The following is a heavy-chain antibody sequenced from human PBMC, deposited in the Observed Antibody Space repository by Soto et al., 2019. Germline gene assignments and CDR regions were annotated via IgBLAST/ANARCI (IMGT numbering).Heavy chain of an antibody. Sequence: GGSLRLSCAASGFTFSSYAMSWVRQAPGKGLEWVSAISGSGGSTYYADYVKGRFTISRDNSKNTLYLQMNSLRAEETAVYYCAKGRDYGDYWPRFDYWGQGTLVTVSS. J-gene: IGHJ4*02. CDR2: ISGSGGST. CDR3: AKGRDYGDYWPRFDY. V-gene: IGHV3-23*01. CDR1: GFTFSSYA. D-gene: IGHD4-17*01.